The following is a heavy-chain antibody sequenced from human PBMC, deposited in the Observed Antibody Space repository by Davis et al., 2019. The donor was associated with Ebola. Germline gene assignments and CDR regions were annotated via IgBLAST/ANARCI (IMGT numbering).Heavy chain of an antibody. Sequence: MPSETLSLTCAVSGGSISSGGYSWSWIRQPPGKGLEWIGYIYHSGSTNYNPSLKSRVTISVDTSKNQFSLKLSSVTAADTAVYYCARDRYTMVQGVISKPGWYFDLWGRGTLVTVSS. CDR1: GGSISSGGYS. J-gene: IGHJ2*01. V-gene: IGHV4-30-2*01. D-gene: IGHD3-10*01. CDR3: ARDRYTMVQGVISKPGWYFDL. CDR2: IYHSGST.